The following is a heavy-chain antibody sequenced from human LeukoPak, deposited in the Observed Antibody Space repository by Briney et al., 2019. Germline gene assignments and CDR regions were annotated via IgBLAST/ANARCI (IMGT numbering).Heavy chain of an antibody. V-gene: IGHV3-23*01. CDR2: ISLSGDNT. CDR3: ARDVHQYYGHLDY. J-gene: IGHJ4*02. D-gene: IGHD3-3*01. CDR1: GFTFSDFA. Sequence: GGSLRLSCAASGFTFSDFAMSWLRQAPGKGLEWVSGISLSGDNTYYADSVKGRFAIFRDISKNTLYLQMNSLRVEDTAVYYCARDVHQYYGHLDYWGQGTLVTVSS.